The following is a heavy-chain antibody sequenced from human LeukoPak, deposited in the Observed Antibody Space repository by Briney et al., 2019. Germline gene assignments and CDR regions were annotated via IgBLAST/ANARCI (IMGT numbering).Heavy chain of an antibody. D-gene: IGHD3-3*01. CDR2: INPSGGST. Sequence: ASVKVSCKASGYTFTSYYMHWVRQAPGQGLEWMGIINPSGGSTSYAQKFQGRVTMTRDTSTSTVYMELSSLRSEDTAVYYCARGGGDTIFGVAQRGPFDYWGQGTLVTVSS. J-gene: IGHJ4*02. V-gene: IGHV1-46*01. CDR3: ARGGGDTIFGVAQRGPFDY. CDR1: GYTFTSYY.